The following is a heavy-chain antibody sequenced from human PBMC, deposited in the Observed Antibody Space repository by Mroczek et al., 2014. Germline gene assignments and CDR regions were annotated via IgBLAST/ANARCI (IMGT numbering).Heavy chain of an antibody. CDR3: ARVSRYYDSSGYYYFSAFDI. J-gene: IGHJ3*02. CDR2: TRNKANSYTT. D-gene: IGHD3-22*01. CDR1: GFTFSDHY. V-gene: IGHV3-72*01. Sequence: EVQLLETGGGLVQPGGSLRLSCAASGFTFSDHYMDWVRQAPGKGLEWVGRTRNKANSYTTEYAASVKGRFTISRDDSKNSLYLQMNSLKTEDTAVYYCARVSRYYDSSGYYYFSAFDIWAKGQWSPSLQ.